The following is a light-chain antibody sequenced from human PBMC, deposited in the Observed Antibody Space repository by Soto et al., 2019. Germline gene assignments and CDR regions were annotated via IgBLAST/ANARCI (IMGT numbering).Light chain of an antibody. CDR3: HQCSGWPQFT. J-gene: IGKJ5*01. V-gene: IGKV3-15*01. CDR2: GAS. CDR1: QSVSSY. Sequence: EIVMTQSPATLSVSPGERVTLSCRASQSVSSYLAWYQHKPGQHPRLLIYGASTRATGNPARIIGSGFGRDFTLTISSLQSEDFAVNFCHQCSGWPQFTFGQGTRLEIK.